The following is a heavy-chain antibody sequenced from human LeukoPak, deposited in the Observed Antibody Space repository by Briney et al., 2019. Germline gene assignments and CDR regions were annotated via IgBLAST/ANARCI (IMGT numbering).Heavy chain of an antibody. J-gene: IGHJ4*02. CDR1: GYSFSGYF. D-gene: IGHD7-27*01. Sequence: ASVKVSCKASGYSFSGYFIHWARQAAGQGLEWMGRINANSGVTEYAQNFQGRVAMSRDTSINTASMELSWLTSDDTAVYYCARDLSSTPNWEFDYWGQGTLVTVSS. V-gene: IGHV1-2*06. CDR3: ARDLSSTPNWEFDY. CDR2: INANSGVT.